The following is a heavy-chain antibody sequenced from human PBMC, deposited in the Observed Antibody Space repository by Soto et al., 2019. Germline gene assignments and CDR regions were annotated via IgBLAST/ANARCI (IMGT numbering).Heavy chain of an antibody. J-gene: IGHJ5*02. D-gene: IGHD2-21*01. V-gene: IGHV3-66*02. CDR3: AKGPFLNLFQLYDP. Sequence: SLRVSCAASGFTVSNNYMSCVRQAPRKGLEYVSVIYSGGGTYYADSVKGRFSISRDNSKNTLYLQMNSLRAEDTAVYYCAKGPFLNLFQLYDPSAEGILVTVSS. CDR1: GFTVSNNY. CDR2: IYSGGGT.